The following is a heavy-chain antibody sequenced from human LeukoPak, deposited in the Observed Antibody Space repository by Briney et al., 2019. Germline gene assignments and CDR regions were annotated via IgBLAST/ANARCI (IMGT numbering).Heavy chain of an antibody. J-gene: IGHJ4*02. D-gene: IGHD6-19*01. Sequence: PGRSLRLSCAASGFMFSDYHMNWIRQAPGKGLEWISYISPGGQTTYFADSVKGRVTLSRDNAKKSLSLQMNSLTADDTAVYFCAVGRDIRVAGAGGYFDYWGQGTLVAVSS. CDR2: ISPGGQTT. V-gene: IGHV3-11*01. CDR3: AVGRDIRVAGAGGYFDY. CDR1: GFMFSDYH.